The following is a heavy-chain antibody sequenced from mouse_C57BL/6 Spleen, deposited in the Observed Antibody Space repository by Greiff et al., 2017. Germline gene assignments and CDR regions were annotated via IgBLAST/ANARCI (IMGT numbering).Heavy chain of an antibody. CDR1: GYTFTSYG. J-gene: IGHJ1*03. CDR2: IYPRSGNT. V-gene: IGHV1-81*01. CDR3: AREGDDYDRYFDV. D-gene: IGHD2-4*01. Sequence: LVESGAELARPGASVKLSCKASGYTFTSYGISWVKQRTGQGLEWIGEIYPRSGNTYYNEKFKGKATLTADKSSSTAYMELRSLTSEDSAVYFCAREGDDYDRYFDVWGTGTTVTVSS.